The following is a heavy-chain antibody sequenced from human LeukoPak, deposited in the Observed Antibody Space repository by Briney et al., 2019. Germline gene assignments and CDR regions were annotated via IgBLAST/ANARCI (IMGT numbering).Heavy chain of an antibody. CDR3: ARDLRDSSGYWTFDS. D-gene: IGHD3-22*01. V-gene: IGHV4-59*01. CDR2: IYYSGIT. CDR1: GGSISTYY. Sequence: SETLCLSCTVAGGSISTYYWNWIRQPPGKGLEWIWYIYYSGITNYNPSLKSRVTISVDTSKNQLSLKLSSVTAADTAVYYCARDLRDSSGYWTFDSWGQGTLVTVSS. J-gene: IGHJ4*02.